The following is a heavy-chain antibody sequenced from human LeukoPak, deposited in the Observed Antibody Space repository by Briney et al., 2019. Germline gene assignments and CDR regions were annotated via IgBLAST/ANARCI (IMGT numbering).Heavy chain of an antibody. CDR1: GGSISSYY. J-gene: IGHJ6*02. CDR3: ARFINYYDSSGYPQYYGMDV. D-gene: IGHD3-22*01. CDR2: IYYSGST. Sequence: PSETLSLTCTVSGGSISSYYWSWIRQPPGKGPEWIGYIYYSGSTNYNPSLKSRVTISVDTSKNQFSLKLSSVTAADTAVYYCARFINYYDSSGYPQYYGMDVWGQGTTVTVSS. V-gene: IGHV4-59*01.